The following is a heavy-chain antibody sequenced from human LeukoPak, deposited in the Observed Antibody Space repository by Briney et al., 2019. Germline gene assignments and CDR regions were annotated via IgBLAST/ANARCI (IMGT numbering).Heavy chain of an antibody. Sequence: PSETLSLTCAVYGGSFSSYYWSWIRQPPGKGLEWIGEIYHSGDTNYNPSLKSRVTISVDTSKNQFSLKLSSVTAADTAVYYCARGRLARGHYLDYWGQGTLVTVSS. D-gene: IGHD3-10*01. V-gene: IGHV4-34*01. CDR3: ARGRLARGHYLDY. J-gene: IGHJ4*02. CDR2: IYHSGDT. CDR1: GGSFSSYY.